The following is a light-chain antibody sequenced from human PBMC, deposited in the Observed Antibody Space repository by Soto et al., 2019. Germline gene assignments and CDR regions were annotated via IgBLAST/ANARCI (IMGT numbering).Light chain of an antibody. V-gene: IGKV3-20*01. CDR1: QSVFSSY. Sequence: EIVLTQSPVTLSLSPGERATLSCRASQSVFSSYLAWYQKKPGQAPRLLIYGASSRATGIPDRFSGSGSGTDFTLTISSLEPEDFALYYCQQYGSSPWTFGQGTKVDIK. CDR2: GAS. CDR3: QQYGSSPWT. J-gene: IGKJ1*01.